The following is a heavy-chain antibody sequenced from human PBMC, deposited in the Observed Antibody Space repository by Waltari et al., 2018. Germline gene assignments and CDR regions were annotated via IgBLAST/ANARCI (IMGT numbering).Heavy chain of an antibody. D-gene: IGHD2-2*01. J-gene: IGHJ5*02. CDR2: ISGSGDST. V-gene: IGHV3-23*04. Sequence: EVQLVESGGGWVQPGGSLRLSCTASGFTFTRHAMSWVRQAPGQGLEWVSAISGSGDSTYYAASVKGRFTISRDNSNTTLYLQMSSLRAEDTAVYYCAKLPVPASLSWFDPWGQGTLVSVSS. CDR3: AKLPVPASLSWFDP. CDR1: GFTFTRHA.